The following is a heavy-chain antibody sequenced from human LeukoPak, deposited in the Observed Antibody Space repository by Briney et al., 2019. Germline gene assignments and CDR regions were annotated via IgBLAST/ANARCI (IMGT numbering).Heavy chain of an antibody. J-gene: IGHJ4*02. V-gene: IGHV3-30*18. CDR2: ISYDGSNK. CDR3: AKDLEVGSSQRLYYFDY. CDR1: GFTFSSYG. Sequence: GGSLRLSCAASGFTFSSYGMHWVSQAPGKGLEWVAVISYDGSNKYYADSVKGRFTISRDNSKNTLYLQMNSLRAEDTAVYYCAKDLEVGSSQRLYYFDYWGQGTLVTVSS. D-gene: IGHD6-13*01.